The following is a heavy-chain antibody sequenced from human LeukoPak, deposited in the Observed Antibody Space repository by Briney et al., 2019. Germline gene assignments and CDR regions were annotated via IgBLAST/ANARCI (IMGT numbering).Heavy chain of an antibody. CDR3: ASTGHSSSQADNRFDP. CDR1: GGSFSGYY. D-gene: IGHD6-13*01. V-gene: IGHV4-34*01. Sequence: SETLSLTCAVYGGSFSGYYWSWIRQPPGKGLEWIGEINHSGSTNYNPSLKSRVTISVDTSKNQFSLKLSSVTAADTAAYYCASTGHSSSQADNRFDPWGQGTLVTVSS. CDR2: INHSGST. J-gene: IGHJ5*02.